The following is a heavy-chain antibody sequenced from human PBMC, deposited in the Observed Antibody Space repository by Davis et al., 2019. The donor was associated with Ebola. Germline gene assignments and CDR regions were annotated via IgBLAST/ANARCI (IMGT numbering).Heavy chain of an antibody. CDR1: GGSFSGYY. Sequence: MPGGSLRLSCAVYGGSFSGYYWSWIRQPPGKGLEWIGEINHSGSTNYNPSLKSRVTISVDTSKNQFSLKLSSVTAADTAVYYCARGRGWQWLVPFDYWGQGTLVTVSS. CDR2: INHSGST. D-gene: IGHD6-19*01. V-gene: IGHV4-34*01. J-gene: IGHJ4*02. CDR3: ARGRGWQWLVPFDY.